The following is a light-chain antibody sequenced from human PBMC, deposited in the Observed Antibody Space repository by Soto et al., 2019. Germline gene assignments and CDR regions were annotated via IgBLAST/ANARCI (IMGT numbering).Light chain of an antibody. CDR2: TSS. Sequence: DIPMTQSPSSLSASVGDRVTITCRASQTISSYLNWYQQKPGKAPKFLISTSSSLQSGGPSRFSATGSGTDFTLTIISLQPERFATYYCQQSYITPFTFGPGTTVDIK. CDR1: QTISSY. J-gene: IGKJ3*01. CDR3: QQSYITPFT. V-gene: IGKV1-39*01.